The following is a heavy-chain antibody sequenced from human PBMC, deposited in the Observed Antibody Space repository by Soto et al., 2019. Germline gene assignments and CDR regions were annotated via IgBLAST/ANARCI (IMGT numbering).Heavy chain of an antibody. Sequence: QVQLQQWGAGLLKPSETLSLTCAVYGGSLSVYSWSWIRQPPGKGPEWIGDIDHSGSTNYNPSLKSRLIISVDTSKRHFYLNLTSVTAADTALYYCARRGRYKTMTMVPAFDFWGQGTLVSVSS. CDR1: GGSLSVYS. CDR3: ARRGRYKTMTMVPAFDF. J-gene: IGHJ5*01. V-gene: IGHV4-34*02. D-gene: IGHD3-10*01. CDR2: IDHSGST.